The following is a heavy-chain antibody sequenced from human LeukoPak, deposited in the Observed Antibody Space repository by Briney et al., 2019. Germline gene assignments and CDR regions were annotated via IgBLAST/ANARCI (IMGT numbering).Heavy chain of an antibody. Sequence: SQTLSLTCTVSGGSISSGDYYWSWIRQPPGKGLEWIGYIYYSGSTYYNPSLKSRVTISVDTSKNQFSLKLSSATAADTAVYYCARGKDYGDLHFDYWGQGTLVTVSS. V-gene: IGHV4-30-4*01. CDR3: ARGKDYGDLHFDY. D-gene: IGHD4-17*01. J-gene: IGHJ4*02. CDR2: IYYSGST. CDR1: GGSISSGDYY.